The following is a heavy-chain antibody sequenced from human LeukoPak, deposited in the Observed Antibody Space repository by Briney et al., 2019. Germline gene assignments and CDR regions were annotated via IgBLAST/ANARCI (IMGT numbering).Heavy chain of an antibody. CDR1: GGSFSGYY. CDR3: ARSGDSSSSRRYYYYYYMDV. CDR2: INHSGST. J-gene: IGHJ6*03. Sequence: SETLSLTCAVYGGSFSGYYWSWIRQPPGKGLEWIGEINHSGSTNYNPPLKSRVSISVDTSKNQFSLKLSSVTAADTAVYYCARSGDSSSSRRYYYYYYMDVWGKGTTVTVSS. D-gene: IGHD6-6*01. V-gene: IGHV4-34*01.